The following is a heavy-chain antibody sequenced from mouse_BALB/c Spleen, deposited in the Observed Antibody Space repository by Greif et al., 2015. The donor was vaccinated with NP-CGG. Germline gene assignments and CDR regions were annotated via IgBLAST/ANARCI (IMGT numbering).Heavy chain of an antibody. D-gene: IGHD1-1*01. Sequence: EVQLQQSGAELVKPGASVKLSCTASGFNIKDTYMHWVKQRPEQGLEWIGRIDPANGNTKYDPKFQGKATITADTSSNTAYLQLSSLTSEDTAVYYCARGGFITTVVDYWGQGTTLTVSS. CDR3: ARGGFITTVVDY. CDR1: GFNIKDTY. J-gene: IGHJ2*01. CDR2: IDPANGNT. V-gene: IGHV14-3*02.